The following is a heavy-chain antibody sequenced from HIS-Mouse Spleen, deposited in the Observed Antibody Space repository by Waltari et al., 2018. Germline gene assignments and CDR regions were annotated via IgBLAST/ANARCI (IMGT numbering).Heavy chain of an antibody. Sequence: EVQLVESGGGLVKPGGALRLFCAAAGFTFGSYSMTGVRQAPGRGLEWVSSISSSSSYIYYADSVKGRFTISRDNAKNSLYLQMNSLRAEDTAVYYCARGSSSFPDYWGQGTLVTVSS. CDR2: ISSSSSYI. J-gene: IGHJ4*02. CDR3: ARGSSSFPDY. CDR1: GFTFGSYS. D-gene: IGHD6-6*01. V-gene: IGHV3-21*01.